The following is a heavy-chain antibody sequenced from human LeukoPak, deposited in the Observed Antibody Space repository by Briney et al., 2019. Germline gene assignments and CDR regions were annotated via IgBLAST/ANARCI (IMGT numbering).Heavy chain of an antibody. Sequence: SETLSLTCAVYGGSFSGYYWSWIRQPPGKGLEWIGEINHSGSTNYNPSLKSRFTISVDTSKIQFSPKLSSVTAADTAVYYCASWAGPGSYPLDYWGQGTLVTVSS. CDR2: INHSGST. CDR1: GGSFSGYY. D-gene: IGHD3-10*01. J-gene: IGHJ4*02. CDR3: ASWAGPGSYPLDY. V-gene: IGHV4-34*01.